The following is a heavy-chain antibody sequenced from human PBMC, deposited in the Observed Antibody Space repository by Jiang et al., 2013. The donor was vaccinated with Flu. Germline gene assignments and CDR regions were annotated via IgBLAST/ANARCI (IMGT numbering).Heavy chain of an antibody. V-gene: IGHV2-70*11. D-gene: IGHD4-17*01. CDR1: GFSLGTNGVC. J-gene: IGHJ4*02. CDR2: IDWDDDK. CDR3: ARIGTVSEYYFDY. Sequence: KPTQTLTLTCTFSGFSLGTNGVCVSWIRQPPGKALEWLARIDWDDDKYYSTSLKTRLTISKDTSKNQVVLTMTSMDPVDTATYYCARIGTVSEYYFDYWGQGTLVTVSS.